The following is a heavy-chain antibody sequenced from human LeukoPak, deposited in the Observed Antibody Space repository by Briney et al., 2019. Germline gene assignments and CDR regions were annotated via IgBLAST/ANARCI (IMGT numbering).Heavy chain of an antibody. Sequence: GASVKVSCKASGYTFTHYFIHWVRQAPGQGLEWMGWITPKSGGTNYAQKFQGRVTITRDPSISTAYMELSSLRSDDTAVYFCARDKGAVAGTGAGSFDHWGQGTLVTVSS. D-gene: IGHD6-19*01. CDR2: ITPKSGGT. CDR1: GYTFTHYF. V-gene: IGHV1-2*02. CDR3: ARDKGAVAGTGAGSFDH. J-gene: IGHJ4*02.